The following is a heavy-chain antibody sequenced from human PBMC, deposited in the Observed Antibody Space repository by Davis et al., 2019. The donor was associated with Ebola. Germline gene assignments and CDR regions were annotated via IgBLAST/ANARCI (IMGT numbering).Heavy chain of an antibody. D-gene: IGHD3-10*01. CDR3: ARVLRGSGSYYMRYYYYMDV. V-gene: IGHV4-34*01. Sequence: PSETLSLTCAVYGGSFSDYYWSWIRQPPGKGLEWIGEINHSGSTNYNPSLKSRVTISVDTSKNQFSLKLSSVTAADTAVYYCARVLRGSGSYYMRYYYYMDVWGKGTTVTVSS. CDR2: INHSGST. CDR1: GGSFSDYY. J-gene: IGHJ6*03.